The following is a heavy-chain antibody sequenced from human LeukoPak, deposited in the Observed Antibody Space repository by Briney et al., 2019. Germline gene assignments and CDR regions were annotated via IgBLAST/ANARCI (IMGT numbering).Heavy chain of an antibody. J-gene: IGHJ5*02. CDR1: GASISSVGYS. CDR2: IFHSGIT. D-gene: IGHD3-10*01. V-gene: IGHV4-30-2*01. CDR3: ARTYGSGSYGGVGLDP. Sequence: SETLSLTCDVSGASISSVGYSWTWIRQPAGKGLEWIGYIFHSGITYYNPSLKSRVTMSVDRSKNQFSLKLSSVTAADTAVYYCARTYGSGSYGGVGLDPWGQGTLVTVSS.